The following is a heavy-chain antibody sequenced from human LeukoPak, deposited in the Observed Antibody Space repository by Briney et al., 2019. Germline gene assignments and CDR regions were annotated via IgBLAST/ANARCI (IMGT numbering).Heavy chain of an antibody. CDR3: VRAYDFWSGYYTGIDY. D-gene: IGHD3-3*01. Sequence: GGSLRLSCAASGFTFSDYYMSWIRQAPGKGLEWVSYISSSGSTIYYADSVKGRFTISRDNAKNSLYLQMNSLRAEDTAVYYCVRAYDFWSGYYTGIDYWGQGTLVTVSS. V-gene: IGHV3-11*04. CDR1: GFTFSDYY. CDR2: ISSSGSTI. J-gene: IGHJ4*02.